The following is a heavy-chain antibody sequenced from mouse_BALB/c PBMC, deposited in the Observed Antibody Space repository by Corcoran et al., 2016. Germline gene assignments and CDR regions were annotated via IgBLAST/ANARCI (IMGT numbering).Heavy chain of an antibody. V-gene: IGHV9-3-1*01. Sequence: QIQLVQSGPELKKPGETVKISCKASGYTLTNYGMNWVKQAPGKGLKWMGWINTYTGEPTYADDFKGRFAFSLETSASTAYLQINNLKNEDTATYFCARSYDAMDYWGQGTSVTVSS. CDR1: GYTLTNYG. CDR3: ARSYDAMDY. J-gene: IGHJ4*01. CDR2: INTYTGEP.